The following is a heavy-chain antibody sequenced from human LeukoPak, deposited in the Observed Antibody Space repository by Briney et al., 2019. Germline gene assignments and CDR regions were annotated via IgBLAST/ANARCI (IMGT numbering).Heavy chain of an antibody. D-gene: IGHD3-10*01. J-gene: IGHJ5*02. CDR1: GYTFTGYY. CDR2: INPNSGGT. CDR3: ARGSDYLGSFDP. V-gene: IGHV1-2*02. Sequence: ASVKVSCKASGYTFTGYYMHWVRQAPGQGLEWMGWINPNSGGTNYAQKFQGKVTMTRDTSISTAYMELSRLRSDDTAVYYCARGSDYLGSFDPWGQGTLVTISS.